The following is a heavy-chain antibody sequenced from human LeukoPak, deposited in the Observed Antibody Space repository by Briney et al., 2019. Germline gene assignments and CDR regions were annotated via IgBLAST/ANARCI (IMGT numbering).Heavy chain of an antibody. J-gene: IGHJ4*02. CDR3: AKERAGYTNPYYFDY. V-gene: IGHV3-53*01. CDR2: IYTGGST. CDR1: GFTVSTNY. D-gene: IGHD3-16*02. Sequence: GGSLRLSCAASGFTVSTNYMTWVRQAPGKGLEWVSVIYTGGSTYYADSVRGRFTISRDNSKNTLYLHMNSLRAEDTAVYYCAKERAGYTNPYYFDYWGQETLVTVSS.